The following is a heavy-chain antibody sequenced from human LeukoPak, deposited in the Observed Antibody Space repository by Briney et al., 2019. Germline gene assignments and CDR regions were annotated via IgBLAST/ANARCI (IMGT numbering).Heavy chain of an antibody. CDR1: GGTFSSYT. CDR2: IIPILGIA. V-gene: IGHV1-69*02. J-gene: IGHJ4*02. CDR3: ASGGYGDSDY. D-gene: IGHD4-17*01. Sequence: GASVKVSCKASGGTFSSYTISWVRQAPGQGLEWLGRIIPILGIANYAQKFQGRVTIAADKSTSTAYMELSSLRSEDTAVYYCASGGYGDSDYWGQGTLVTVSS.